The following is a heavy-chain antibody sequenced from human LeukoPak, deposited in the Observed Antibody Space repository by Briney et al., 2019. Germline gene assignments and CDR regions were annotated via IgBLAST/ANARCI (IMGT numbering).Heavy chain of an antibody. CDR2: IRYDGSNK. V-gene: IGHV3-30*02. CDR1: GFTFSSYG. CDR3: ASSRQQLAAFDY. Sequence: PGGSLRLSCAASGFTFSSYGMHWVRQAPGKGPEWVAFIRYDGSNKYYADSVKGRFTISRDNSKNTLYLQMNSLRAEDTAVYYCASSRQQLAAFDYWGQGTLVTVSS. J-gene: IGHJ4*02. D-gene: IGHD6-13*01.